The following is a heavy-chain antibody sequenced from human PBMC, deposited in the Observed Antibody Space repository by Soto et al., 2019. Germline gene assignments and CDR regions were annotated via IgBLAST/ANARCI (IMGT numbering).Heavy chain of an antibody. CDR3: ARDRGSGSCGQDYWGMDV. D-gene: IGHD6-19*01. CDR2: IKQDGSEK. CDR1: GFTISGYW. Sequence: EVRLMESGGGLVQPGGSLRLSCAASGFTISGYWMSWARQAPGKGLEWVANIKQDGSEKYSVDSVKGRFTISRDNAQDSLELQMNRPRVEDTAIDYGARDRGSGSCGQDYWGMDVWGQGTTVIVSS. V-gene: IGHV3-7*05. J-gene: IGHJ6*02.